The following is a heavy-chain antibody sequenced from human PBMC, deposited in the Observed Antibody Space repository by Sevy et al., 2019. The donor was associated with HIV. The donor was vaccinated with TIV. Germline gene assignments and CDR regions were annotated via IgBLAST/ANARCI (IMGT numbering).Heavy chain of an antibody. J-gene: IGHJ4*02. D-gene: IGHD6-13*01. CDR3: AKNTAAVGTGGFDY. Sequence: GGSLRLSCAASGFTFSYSGMHWVRQAPGQGLEWVTFIQYDGNNKYYGDSVKGRFTISRDNSKNTLYLQMNSLRSDDTAVYYCAKNTAAVGTGGFDYWGQGTLVTVSS. CDR2: IQYDGNNK. CDR1: GFTFSYSG. V-gene: IGHV3-30*02.